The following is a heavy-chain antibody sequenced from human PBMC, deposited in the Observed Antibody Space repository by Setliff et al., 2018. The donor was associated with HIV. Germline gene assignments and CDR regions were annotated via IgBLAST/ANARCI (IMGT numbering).Heavy chain of an antibody. CDR3: TRWPEDDPQR. CDR1: GASSSSHY. Sequence: SETLSLTCTVSGASSSSHYWSWIRQPPGKAPEWIGYVYNSGTTKYNPSLKSRVTISVDTSKNQFSLRLTSVTAADTAVYYCTRWPEDDPQRWGQGTLVTVSS. CDR2: VYNSGTT. V-gene: IGHV4-59*11. J-gene: IGHJ1*01. D-gene: IGHD2-15*01.